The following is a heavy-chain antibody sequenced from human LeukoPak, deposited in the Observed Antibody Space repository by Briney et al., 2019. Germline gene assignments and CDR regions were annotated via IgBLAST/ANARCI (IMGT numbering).Heavy chain of an antibody. CDR3: ARGVNSSGYDY. D-gene: IGHD3-22*01. CDR2: MNPNSGNT. V-gene: IGHV1-8*01. J-gene: IGHJ4*02. Sequence: ASVKVSCKASGYTFTSYDINWVRQAPGQGLERMGWMNPNSGNTGYAQKFQGRVTMTRNTSISTAYMELSSLRSEDTAVYYCARGVNSSGYDYWGQGTLVTVSS. CDR1: GYTFTSYD.